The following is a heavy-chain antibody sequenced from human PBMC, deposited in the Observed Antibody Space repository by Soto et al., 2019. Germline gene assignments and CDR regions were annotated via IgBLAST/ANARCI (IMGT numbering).Heavy chain of an antibody. CDR2: ISGSGGST. D-gene: IGHD2-8*01. CDR3: AKDRGGYCTNGVCSTLGGFDY. Sequence: EVQLLESGGGLVQPGGSLRLSCAASGFTFSSYAMSWVRQAPGKGLEWVSAISGSGGSTYYADSVKGRFTISRDNSKNTLYLQMNSRRAEDTAVYYCAKDRGGYCTNGVCSTLGGFDYWGQGTLVTVSS. V-gene: IGHV3-23*01. CDR1: GFTFSSYA. J-gene: IGHJ4*02.